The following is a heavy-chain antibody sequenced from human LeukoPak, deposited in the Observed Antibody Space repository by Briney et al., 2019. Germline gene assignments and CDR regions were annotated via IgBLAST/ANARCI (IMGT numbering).Heavy chain of an antibody. J-gene: IGHJ4*02. CDR3: ARDPAAINFDY. D-gene: IGHD5-12*01. Sequence: GGTLRLSCAASGFTFSSYSMNWVRQAPGKGLEWVSSISSSSSYIYYADSVKGRFTISRDNAKNSLYLQINSLRAEDTAVYYCARDPAAINFDYWGQGTLVTVSS. CDR1: GFTFSSYS. V-gene: IGHV3-21*01. CDR2: ISSSSSYI.